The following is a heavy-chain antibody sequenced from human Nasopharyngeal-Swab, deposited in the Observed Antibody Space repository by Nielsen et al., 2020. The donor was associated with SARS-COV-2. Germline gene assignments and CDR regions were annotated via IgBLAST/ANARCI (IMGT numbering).Heavy chain of an antibody. J-gene: IGHJ4*02. D-gene: IGHD3-22*01. CDR2: ISYDGSNK. CDR3: AREDGGDTMIVVVMVY. V-gene: IGHV3-30*04. Sequence: GESLKISCAASGFTFSSYAMHWVRQAPGKGLEWVAVISYDGSNKYYADSVKGRFTISRDNSKNTLYLQMNSLRAEDTAVYYCAREDGGDTMIVVVMVYWGQGTLVTVSS. CDR1: GFTFSSYA.